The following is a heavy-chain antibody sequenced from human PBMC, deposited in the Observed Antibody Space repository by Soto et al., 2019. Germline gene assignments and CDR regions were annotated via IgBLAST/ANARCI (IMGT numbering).Heavy chain of an antibody. Sequence: QLQLQESGPGLVKPSETLSLTCTVSGGSISSSSYYWGWIRQPPGKGLEWIGSIYYSGSTYYNPSLKSRVTISVDTSKNQFSLKLSSVTAAYTAVYYCARLKFVKYSSSRVFDYWGQGTLVTVSS. CDR2: IYYSGST. CDR3: ARLKFVKYSSSRVFDY. V-gene: IGHV4-39*01. J-gene: IGHJ4*02. D-gene: IGHD6-6*01. CDR1: GGSISSSSYY.